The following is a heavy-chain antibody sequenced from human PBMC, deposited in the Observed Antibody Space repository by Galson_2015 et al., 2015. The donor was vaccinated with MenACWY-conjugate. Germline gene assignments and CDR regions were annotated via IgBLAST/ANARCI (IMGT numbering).Heavy chain of an antibody. CDR3: ARVGTWLRSAFDI. Sequence: SLRLSCAASGFTFTGYEFNWVRQAPGKGLEWLSYISKSGSPIYYADSVKGRFTISRDNIKKSLFLEMNSLRAGDTGVYYCARVGTWLRSAFDIWGQGTMVTVSS. CDR1: GFTFTGYE. V-gene: IGHV3-48*03. CDR2: ISKSGSPI. J-gene: IGHJ3*02. D-gene: IGHD5-12*01.